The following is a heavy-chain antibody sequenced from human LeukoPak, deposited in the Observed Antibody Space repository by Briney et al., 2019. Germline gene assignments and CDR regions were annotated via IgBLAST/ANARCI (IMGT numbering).Heavy chain of an antibody. CDR3: QTYYYDSSGYYYIDQ. J-gene: IGHJ4*02. CDR2: IRSKAYGETT. CDR1: GFTFGDYV. V-gene: IGHV3-49*04. Sequence: GGSLRLSCTTSGFTFGDYVMIGVRQAPGKGLEWGVFIRSKAYGETTEYAASVTGRFTISRDDSKSIAYLQMNSLKTEDTAVYYCQTYYYDSSGYYYIDQWGQGTLVTVSS. D-gene: IGHD3-22*01.